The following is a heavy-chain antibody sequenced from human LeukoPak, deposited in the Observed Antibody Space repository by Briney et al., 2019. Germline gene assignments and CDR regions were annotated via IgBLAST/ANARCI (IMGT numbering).Heavy chain of an antibody. CDR3: ARGRIVGATGTIWFDP. D-gene: IGHD1-26*01. J-gene: IGHJ5*02. CDR1: GYTFTSYA. CDR2: INAGNGNT. V-gene: IGHV1-3*03. Sequence: ASVKVSCKASGYTFTSYAMHWVRQAPGQRLEWMGWINAGNGNTKYSQEFQGRVTITRDTSASTAYMELSSLRSEDMAVYYCARGRIVGATGTIWFDPWGQGTLVTVSS.